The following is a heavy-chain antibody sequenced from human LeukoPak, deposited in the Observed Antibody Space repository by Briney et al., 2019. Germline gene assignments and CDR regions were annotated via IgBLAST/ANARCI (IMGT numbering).Heavy chain of an antibody. CDR3: AKEHITTVTPGDC. V-gene: IGHV1-2*06. Sequence: ASVKISCKASGYTFSDYFIHWVRQAPGQGLEWMGRINPYSGYTNYAQKSHGRVTMTRDSSARTAYMEVSSLTSDDTAIYYCAKEHITTVTPGDCWGQGTLLTVSS. D-gene: IGHD4-17*01. CDR2: INPYSGYT. J-gene: IGHJ4*02. CDR1: GYTFSDYF.